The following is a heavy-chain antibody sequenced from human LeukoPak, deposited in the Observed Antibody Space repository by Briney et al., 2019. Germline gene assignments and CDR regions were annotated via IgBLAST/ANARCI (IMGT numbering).Heavy chain of an antibody. D-gene: IGHD3-22*01. V-gene: IGHV4-61*02. Sequence: PSETLSLTCTVSGGSISSGRYYWRWIRQPAGKGLEWIGRIYTSGSTNYNPSLKSRVTISVDTSKNQFSLKLSSVTAADTAVYYCARTYDSSGYYLGAFDIWGQGTMVTVSS. CDR1: GGSISSGRYY. CDR3: ARTYDSSGYYLGAFDI. CDR2: IYTSGST. J-gene: IGHJ3*02.